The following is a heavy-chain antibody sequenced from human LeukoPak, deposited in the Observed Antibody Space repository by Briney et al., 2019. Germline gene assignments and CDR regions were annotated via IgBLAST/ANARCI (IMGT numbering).Heavy chain of an antibody. CDR3: ARTYNPDY. Sequence: GSLRLSCTASGFTFSSTGMHWVRQAPGKGLEWVSYIRYDGNNKYYGDSVKGRLTVSRDNSKNTLYLQMNSLRVEGTAVYYCARTYNPDYWGQGTLVTVSS. D-gene: IGHD1-14*01. CDR2: IRYDGNNK. V-gene: IGHV3-30*02. J-gene: IGHJ4*02. CDR1: GFTFSSTG.